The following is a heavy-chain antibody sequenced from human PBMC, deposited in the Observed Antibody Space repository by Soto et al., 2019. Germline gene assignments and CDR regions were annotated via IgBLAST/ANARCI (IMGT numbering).Heavy chain of an antibody. CDR3: ARLVLLPSSKFYYMDV. Sequence: QGQLVQSGAEVKKPGSSVKVSCTASEGTFSAYTINWVRQAPGQRLEWMARIIPKHGTATYAEKFQGRAATTADRSTNTAYLELSSLRSYDTAVYYCARLVLLPSSKFYYMDVWGKGTKVTVSS. V-gene: IGHV1-69*08. CDR1: EGTFSAYT. CDR2: IIPKHGTA. J-gene: IGHJ6*03. D-gene: IGHD3-3*02.